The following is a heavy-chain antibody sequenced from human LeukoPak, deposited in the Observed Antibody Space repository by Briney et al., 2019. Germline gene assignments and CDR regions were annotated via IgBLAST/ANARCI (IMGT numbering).Heavy chain of an antibody. CDR3: ARGSFFGYGDLDAFDI. D-gene: IGHD4-17*01. V-gene: IGHV3-30*02. CDR2: IRYDGGSK. CDR1: GFTFSDYG. Sequence: PGGSLRLSCAASGFTFSDYGMHWVRQAPGKGLEWVTFIRYDGGSKYYADSVKGRFTISRDNAKNSLYLQMNSLRAEDTAVYYCARGSFFGYGDLDAFDIWGQGTMVTVSS. J-gene: IGHJ3*02.